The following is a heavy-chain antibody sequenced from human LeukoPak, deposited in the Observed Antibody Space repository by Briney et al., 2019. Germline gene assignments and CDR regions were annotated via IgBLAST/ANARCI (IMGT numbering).Heavy chain of an antibody. CDR3: ARDRGGGYGGKLEYYYGMDV. J-gene: IGHJ6*02. V-gene: IGHV4-59*01. CDR1: GGSISSYY. Sequence: SETLSLTCTVSGGSISSYYWSWIRQPPGKGLEWIGYIYYSGSTNYNPSLKSRVTISVDTSKNQFSLKLSSVTAADTAVYYCARDRGGGYGGKLEYYYGMDVWGQGTTVTVSS. D-gene: IGHD4-23*01. CDR2: IYYSGST.